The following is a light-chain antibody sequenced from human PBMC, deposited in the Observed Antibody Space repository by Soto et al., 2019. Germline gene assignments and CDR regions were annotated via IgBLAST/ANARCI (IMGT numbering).Light chain of an antibody. CDR2: DAS. J-gene: IGKJ5*01. CDR3: QQRSNWPSIT. V-gene: IGKV3-11*01. CDR1: QSVSSY. Sequence: ENVLTQSPATLSLSPGERATLSCRASQSVSSYLAWYQQQPGQAPRLLIYDASNRATGIPARFSGSGSGTDFTLTISSLEPEDFAVYYCQQRSNWPSITFGQGTRLEIK.